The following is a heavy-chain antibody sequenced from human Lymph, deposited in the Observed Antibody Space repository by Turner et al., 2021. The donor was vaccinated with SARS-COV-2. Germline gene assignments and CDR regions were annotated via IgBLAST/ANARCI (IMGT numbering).Heavy chain of an antibody. CDR2: IWFDGSNK. Sequence: QVQLVESGGGVVQPGRSLRLPCAASGFTFSNSGMPWVRQAPGKGLEWVAVIWFDGSNKYYADSVKGRFTISRDNSKNTLYLQMNSLRAEDTAVYYCARHNGGRLDYWGQGTRVTVSS. J-gene: IGHJ4*02. CDR1: GFTFSNSG. V-gene: IGHV3-33*01. CDR3: ARHNGGRLDY. D-gene: IGHD3-16*01.